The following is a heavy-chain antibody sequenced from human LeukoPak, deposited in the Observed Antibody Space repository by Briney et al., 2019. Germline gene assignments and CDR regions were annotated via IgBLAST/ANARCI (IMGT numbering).Heavy chain of an antibody. D-gene: IGHD3-22*01. J-gene: IGHJ4*02. CDR1: GFTFSTYA. V-gene: IGHV3-23*01. Sequence: GGSLRLSCAASGFTFSTYAMTWVRQAPGKGLEWVSDISGTGGRTYYADSVKGRFTISRDNSKNTVDLLMNSLRAEDTAIYYCARDVPYYYDSSGYYSPFDCWGQGALVTVSS. CDR2: ISGTGGRT. CDR3: ARDVPYYYDSSGYYSPFDC.